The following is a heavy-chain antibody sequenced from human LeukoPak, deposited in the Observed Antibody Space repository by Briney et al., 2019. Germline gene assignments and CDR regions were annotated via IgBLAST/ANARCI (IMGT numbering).Heavy chain of an antibody. CDR3: ARLIYDSSVYFDY. J-gene: IGHJ4*02. D-gene: IGHD3-22*01. CDR1: GYSFINHW. CDR2: MYPDDSDT. V-gene: IGHV5-51*01. Sequence: GESLQISSKASGYSFINHWIGWVRQKPGKGLEWVGIMYPDDSDTRYSPSFQGQVSISADKSLSTAYLQWSSLKASDTAMYYCARLIYDSSVYFDYWGQKTVVRVSS.